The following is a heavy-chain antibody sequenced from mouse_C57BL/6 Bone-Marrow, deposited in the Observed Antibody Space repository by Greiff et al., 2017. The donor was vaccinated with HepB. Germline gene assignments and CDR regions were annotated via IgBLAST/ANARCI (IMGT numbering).Heavy chain of an antibody. CDR3: ARERGITTVVAPWDFDV. D-gene: IGHD1-1*01. CDR2: IYPGSGNT. V-gene: IGHV1-66*01. CDR1: GYSFTSYY. J-gene: IGHJ1*03. Sequence: QVQLKQSGPELVKPGASVKISCKASGYSFTSYYIHWVKQRPGQGLEWIGWIYPGSGNTKYNEKFKGKATLTADTSSSTAYMQLSSLTSEDSAVYYCARERGITTVVAPWDFDVWGTGTTVTVSS.